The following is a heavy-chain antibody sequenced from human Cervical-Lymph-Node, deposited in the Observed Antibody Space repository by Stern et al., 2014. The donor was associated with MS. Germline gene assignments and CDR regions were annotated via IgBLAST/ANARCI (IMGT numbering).Heavy chain of an antibody. CDR2: ISSSSSYI. Sequence: VQLVEPGGGLVKPGGSLRLSCAASGFTFSSHSMNWVRQAPGKGLEWVSSISSSSSYIYYADSVKGRFTISRDNAKNSLYLQMNSLRAEDTAVYYCARDQHGDYYDSSGYYDAPIDYWGQGTLVTVSS. D-gene: IGHD3-22*01. J-gene: IGHJ4*02. CDR3: ARDQHGDYYDSSGYYDAPIDY. CDR1: GFTFSSHS. V-gene: IGHV3-21*01.